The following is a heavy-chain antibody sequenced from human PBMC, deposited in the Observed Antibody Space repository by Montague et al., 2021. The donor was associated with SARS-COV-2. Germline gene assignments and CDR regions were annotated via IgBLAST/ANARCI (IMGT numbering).Heavy chain of an antibody. J-gene: IGHJ6*02. D-gene: IGHD3-10*01. CDR2: IYHTGST. CDR3: ARDLAGYYGSGSYGGMDV. CDR1: GDSISTDNW. V-gene: IGHV4-4*02. Sequence: SETLSLTCVVSGDSISTDNWWTWVRLPPGEGLEWVGEIYHTGSTYYNPSLKSRVTISVDTSKNQFSLKLSSVTAADTAVYYCARDLAGYYGSGSYGGMDVWGQGTTVTVSS.